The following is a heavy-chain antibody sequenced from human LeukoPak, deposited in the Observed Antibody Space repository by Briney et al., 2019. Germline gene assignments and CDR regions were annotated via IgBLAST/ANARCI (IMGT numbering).Heavy chain of an antibody. D-gene: IGHD1-26*01. CDR1: GFTFSNYE. CDR3: ATRGGSSPFDY. J-gene: IGHJ4*02. V-gene: IGHV3-48*03. CDR2: ISGSGLTI. Sequence: GGSLRLPCVASGFTFSNYEMNWVRQAPGKGLEWVSYISGSGLTIYYADSVRGRFTISRDNAKNSLYLQMNSLRAEDTALYYCATRGGSSPFDYWGQGTLVTVSS.